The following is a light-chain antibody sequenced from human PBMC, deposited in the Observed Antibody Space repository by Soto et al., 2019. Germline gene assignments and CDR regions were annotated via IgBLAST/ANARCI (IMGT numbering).Light chain of an antibody. CDR2: DAS. J-gene: IGKJ4*01. CDR1: QSVSSY. Sequence: EIVLTQSPATLSLSPGERATLSCRASQSVSSYLAWYQQKPGQAPRLLIYDASNRATGIPARFSGSGSGTDSTLTISSLEPEDFAVYYCQQRSNWPSGLTFGGGTKVEIK. CDR3: QQRSNWPSGLT. V-gene: IGKV3-11*01.